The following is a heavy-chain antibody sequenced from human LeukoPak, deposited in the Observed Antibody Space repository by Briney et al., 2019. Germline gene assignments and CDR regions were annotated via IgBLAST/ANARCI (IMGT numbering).Heavy chain of an antibody. J-gene: IGHJ6*03. CDR1: GGSISSSSYY. V-gene: IGHV4-39*02. Sequence: SETLSLTCTVSGGSISSSSYYWGWIRQPPGKGLEWIGSIYYSGSTYYNPSLKSRVTISVDTSKNQISLKLTSVTAADTAVYYCARVAGDPIYSYYYMDVWGKGTTVTVSS. D-gene: IGHD7-27*01. CDR2: IYYSGST. CDR3: ARVAGDPIYSYYYMDV.